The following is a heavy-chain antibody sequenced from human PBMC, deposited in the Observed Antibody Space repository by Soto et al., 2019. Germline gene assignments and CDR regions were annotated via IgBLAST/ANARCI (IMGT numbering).Heavy chain of an antibody. Sequence: GGSLRLSCVASGFTFSTTGMNWVRQPPGRGLEWVSTIGSGSEYIFYEDSLKGRLTISRDNAKNLVYLQMNNLRAEDTAVYYFAKDEVQLPAPLWFYYYYGMDVWGQGTTVTVSS. J-gene: IGHJ6*02. CDR2: IGSGSEYI. CDR3: AKDEVQLPAPLWFYYYYGMDV. V-gene: IGHV3-21*01. D-gene: IGHD2-21*01. CDR1: GFTFSTTG.